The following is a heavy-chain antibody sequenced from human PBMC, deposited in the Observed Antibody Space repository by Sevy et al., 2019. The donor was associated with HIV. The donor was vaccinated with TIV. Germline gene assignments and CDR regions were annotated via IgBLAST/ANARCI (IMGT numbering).Heavy chain of an antibody. CDR2: IFSSGST. CDR3: VSLFLSYRSGWSYFDY. V-gene: IGHV3-66*02. D-gene: IGHD6-19*01. J-gene: IGHJ4*02. CDR1: GFTVNDKY. Sequence: GGSLRLSCAISGFTVNDKYIIWVRQAPGEGLEGVSVIFSSGSTYYADSAKGRFTISRDNSKNTVDLQMNSVRAEDTAVYYCVSLFLSYRSGWSYFDYWGQGTLVTVSS.